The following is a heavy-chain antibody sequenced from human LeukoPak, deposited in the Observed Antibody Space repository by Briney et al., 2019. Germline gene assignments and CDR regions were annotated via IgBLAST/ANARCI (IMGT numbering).Heavy chain of an antibody. D-gene: IGHD2-21*01. CDR2: IIPIFGTA. CDR1: GGTFSSYA. J-gene: IGHJ3*02. Sequence: SLKVSCKASGGTFSSYAISWVRQAPGQGLEWMGGIIPIFGTANYAQQLQGRVTITADESTSTAYRELSSLRSEDTAVYYCAREERELWPLAFDIWGQGTMVTVSS. V-gene: IGHV1-69*01. CDR3: AREERELWPLAFDI.